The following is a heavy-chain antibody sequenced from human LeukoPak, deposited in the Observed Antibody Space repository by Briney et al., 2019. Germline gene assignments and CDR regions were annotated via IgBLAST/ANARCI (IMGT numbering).Heavy chain of an antibody. CDR3: AKGRIQSYMAPEY. J-gene: IGHJ4*02. D-gene: IGHD5-18*01. CDR1: AFTFGSFG. CDR2: ISDTGGST. V-gene: IGHV3-23*01. Sequence: GGSLRLACAASAFTFGSFGMSWVRQAPGKGLEWVSAISDTGGSTFYADSVKGRFTISRDNSKNTLYLQKNSLRAEDTAVYYCAKGRIQSYMAPEYWGQGTLVTVSS.